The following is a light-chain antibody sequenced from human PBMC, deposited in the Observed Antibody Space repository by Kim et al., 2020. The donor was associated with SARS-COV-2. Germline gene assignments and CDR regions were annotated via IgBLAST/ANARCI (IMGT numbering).Light chain of an antibody. CDR3: QVWDSSSDHWL. V-gene: IGLV3-21*04. Sequence: APGKSARITCGGDNIGSKSVHWYQQRPGQAPVLVIYSDNDRPSGIPERFSGSNSGNTATLTISRVEAGDEADYYCQVWDSSSDHWLFGGGTKLTVL. J-gene: IGLJ2*01. CDR2: SDN. CDR1: NIGSKS.